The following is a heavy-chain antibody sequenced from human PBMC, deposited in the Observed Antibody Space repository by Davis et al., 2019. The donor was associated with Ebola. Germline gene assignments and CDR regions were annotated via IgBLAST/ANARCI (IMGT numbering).Heavy chain of an antibody. D-gene: IGHD2-8*01. V-gene: IGHV1-69*13. J-gene: IGHJ6*02. Sequence: SVKVSCKASGGTFSTFPINWVRQAPGQGLEWMGGIIPMFDTANYAQKFQGRVTITADESRTTAYMELSSLRSDDTAVFLCARASPPEYNVWSRNPHYHYFTMDVWGQGTTVTVSS. CDR1: GGTFSTFP. CDR2: IIPMFDTA. CDR3: ARASPPEYNVWSRNPHYHYFTMDV.